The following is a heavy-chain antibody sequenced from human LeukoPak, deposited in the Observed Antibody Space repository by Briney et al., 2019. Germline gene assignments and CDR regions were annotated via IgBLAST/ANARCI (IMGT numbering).Heavy chain of an antibody. J-gene: IGHJ6*03. D-gene: IGHD2-8*01. V-gene: IGHV4-61*02. Sequence: PSETLSLTCTVSGGSISSGSYYWSWIRQPAGKGLEWIGRIYTSGSTNYNPSLKSRVTISVDTSQNQFSLKVNSLTAADTAVYYCATNGYYCTDVWGKGTTVTVSS. CDR2: IYTSGST. CDR3: ATNGYYCTDV. CDR1: GGSISSGSYY.